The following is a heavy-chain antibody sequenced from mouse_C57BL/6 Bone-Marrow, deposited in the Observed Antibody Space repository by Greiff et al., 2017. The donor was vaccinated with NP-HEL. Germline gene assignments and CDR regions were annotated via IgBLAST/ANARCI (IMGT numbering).Heavy chain of an antibody. CDR2: ISHGGSYT. Sequence: EVKLMESGGGLVKPGGSLKLSCAASGFTFSSYAMSWVRQTPEKRLEWVATISHGGSYTYYPDNVKGRFTISRDNAKNNLYLQMSHLKSEDTAMYYCARSYDGPLEWFAYWGQGTLVTVSA. D-gene: IGHD2-3*01. CDR1: GFTFSSYA. J-gene: IGHJ3*01. V-gene: IGHV5-4*03. CDR3: ARSYDGPLEWFAY.